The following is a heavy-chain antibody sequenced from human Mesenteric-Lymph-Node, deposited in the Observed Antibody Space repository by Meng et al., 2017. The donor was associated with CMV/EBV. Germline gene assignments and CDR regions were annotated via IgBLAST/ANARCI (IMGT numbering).Heavy chain of an antibody. V-gene: IGHV4-59*01. CDR1: GASISGDY. Sequence: SETLSLTCTVSGASISGDYWSWIRQSPGKGLEWIGYVYYTGNTKYNPSLESRVTMSVDTSKNQFSLHLNSVTAADTAVYYCATDGYGRRRYHYWGQGTLVTVSS. J-gene: IGHJ4*02. D-gene: IGHD4-17*01. CDR2: VYYTGNT. CDR3: ATDGYGRRRYHY.